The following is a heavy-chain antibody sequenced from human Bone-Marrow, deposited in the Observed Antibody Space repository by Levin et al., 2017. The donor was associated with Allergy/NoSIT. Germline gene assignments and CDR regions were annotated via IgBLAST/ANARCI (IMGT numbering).Heavy chain of an antibody. J-gene: IGHJ3*01. CDR1: GGSVSSSTYY. Sequence: SETLSLTCTVSGGSVSSSTYYWNWIRQPPGKGLEWFAYIYYTGSSSYNPSLKSRVTMSVDTSKNQFSLKLKSVTAADTAVYYCVRGDFWSGYYNAFDVWGQGTTVTVSS. V-gene: IGHV4-61*01. CDR3: VRGDFWSGYYNAFDV. D-gene: IGHD3-3*01. CDR2: IYYTGSS.